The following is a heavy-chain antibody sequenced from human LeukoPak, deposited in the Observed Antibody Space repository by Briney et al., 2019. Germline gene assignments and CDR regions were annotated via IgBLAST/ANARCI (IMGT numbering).Heavy chain of an antibody. Sequence: GASVKVSCKASGYTFTGYYMHWVRQAPGQGLEWMGWINPNSGGTNYAQKLQGRVTMTRDTSISTAYMELSRLRSDDTAVYYCAKEGYSRYDYDYWGQGTLVTVPS. CDR1: GYTFTGYY. J-gene: IGHJ4*02. V-gene: IGHV1-2*02. CDR2: INPNSGGT. CDR3: AKEGYSRYDYDY. D-gene: IGHD5-12*01.